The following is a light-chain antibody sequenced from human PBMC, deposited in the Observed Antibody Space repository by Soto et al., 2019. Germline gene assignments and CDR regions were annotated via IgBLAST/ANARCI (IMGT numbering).Light chain of an antibody. V-gene: IGLV1-44*01. Sequence: QSVLTQPPSASGTPGERVTIYCSGRSANMGRNTVNWYQQLPGTAPKLLICCDNQRPSGVPDRFSGSKSGTSASLAISGLQSEDEADYYCAVWDDSLNGFVFGTGTKLTV. CDR3: AVWDDSLNGFV. J-gene: IGLJ1*01. CDR2: CDN. CDR1: SANMGRNT.